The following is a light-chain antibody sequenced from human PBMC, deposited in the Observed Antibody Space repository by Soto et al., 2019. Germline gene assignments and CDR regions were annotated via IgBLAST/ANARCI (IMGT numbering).Light chain of an antibody. CDR1: QGISSY. CDR3: QQSYNSPQT. CDR2: AAS. Sequence: IQMTQSPSTLSSSLGDRVTITCRASQGISSYLAWYQQKQGKAPKLLIYAASTLQSGVPSRFSGSGSGTDGTITISSLKTEDGATYSGQQSYNSPQTFGRGTKVDIK. J-gene: IGKJ1*01. V-gene: IGKV1-39*01.